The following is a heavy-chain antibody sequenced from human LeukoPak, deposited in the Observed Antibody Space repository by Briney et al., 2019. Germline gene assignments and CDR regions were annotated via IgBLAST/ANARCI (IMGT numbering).Heavy chain of an antibody. D-gene: IGHD3-10*01. CDR3: ARDGWFGELFRESGFDY. CDR2: ISAYNGNT. Sequence: ASVKVSCKASGYTFTSYGISWVRQAPGQGLEWMGWISAYNGNTNYAQKLQGRVTMTTDTSTSTAYMELRSLRSDDTAVYYCARDGWFGELFRESGFDYWGQGTLVTVSS. V-gene: IGHV1-18*01. J-gene: IGHJ4*02. CDR1: GYTFTSYG.